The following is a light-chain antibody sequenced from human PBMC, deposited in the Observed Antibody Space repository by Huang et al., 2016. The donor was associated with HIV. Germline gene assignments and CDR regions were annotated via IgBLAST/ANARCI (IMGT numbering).Light chain of an antibody. CDR3: QQRSAWPLT. CDR2: DAS. V-gene: IGKV3-11*01. Sequence: EIVLTQSPATLSLSPGETSTLSCRASQSVRRSFAWYQQKPGQAPRLLIYDASNRATGIPARFSGSGSGTDFTLTISNLQSEDFAVYYCQQRSAWPLTFGGGTKVEI. J-gene: IGKJ4*01. CDR1: QSVRRS.